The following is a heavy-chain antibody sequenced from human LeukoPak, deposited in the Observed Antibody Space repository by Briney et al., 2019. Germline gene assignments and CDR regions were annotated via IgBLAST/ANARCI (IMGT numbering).Heavy chain of an antibody. CDR3: ARDGIGILTGYYKLHYYYYMDV. D-gene: IGHD3-9*01. Sequence: SVKVSCKASGYTFTSYGISWVRQAPGQGLEWIGGIIPIFGTANYAQKFQGRVTITADESTSTAYMELSSLRSEDTAVYYCARDGIGILTGYYKLHYYYYMDVWGKGTTVTISS. J-gene: IGHJ6*03. V-gene: IGHV1-69*13. CDR1: GYTFTSYG. CDR2: IIPIFGTA.